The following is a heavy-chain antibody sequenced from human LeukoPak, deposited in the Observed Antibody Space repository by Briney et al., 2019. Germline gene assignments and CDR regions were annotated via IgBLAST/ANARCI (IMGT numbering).Heavy chain of an antibody. D-gene: IGHD3-10*01. J-gene: IGHJ4*02. V-gene: IGHV4-34*01. CDR2: INHSGST. CDR3: ARRIGSGSYTFDY. CDR1: GFTFSSYG. Sequence: GSLRLSCAASGFTFSSYGMSWVRQAPGKGLEWIGEINHSGSTNYNPSLKSRVTISVDTSKNQFSLKLSSVTAADTAVYYCARRIGSGSYTFDYWGQGTLVTVSS.